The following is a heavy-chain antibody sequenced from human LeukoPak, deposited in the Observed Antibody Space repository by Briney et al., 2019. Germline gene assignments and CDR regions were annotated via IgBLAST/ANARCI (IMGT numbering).Heavy chain of an antibody. D-gene: IGHD6-19*01. V-gene: IGHV5-10-1*01. J-gene: IGHJ4*02. CDR2: IDPSDSYT. Sequence: GESLKISCKGSGYSFTSYLISWGRQMPGRGLEWMGRIDPSDSYTNYSPSFQGHVTISADKSISTAYLQWSSLKASDTAMYYCARDPGAGTGYWGQGTLVTVSS. CDR3: ARDPGAGTGY. CDR1: GYSFTSYL.